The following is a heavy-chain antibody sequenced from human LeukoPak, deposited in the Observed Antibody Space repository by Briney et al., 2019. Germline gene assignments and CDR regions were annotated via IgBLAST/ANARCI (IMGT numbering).Heavy chain of an antibody. CDR3: ARHFYSGDY. D-gene: IGHD4-11*01. Sequence: SETLSLTCTVSGGSISSSSYYWGWIRQPPGKGLEWIGSIYYSGSTYYNPSLKSRVTISVDTSKNQFSLKLSSVTAADTAVYYCARHFYSGDYWGQGTLVTVSS. CDR2: IYYSGST. J-gene: IGHJ4*02. V-gene: IGHV4-39*01. CDR1: GGSISSSSYY.